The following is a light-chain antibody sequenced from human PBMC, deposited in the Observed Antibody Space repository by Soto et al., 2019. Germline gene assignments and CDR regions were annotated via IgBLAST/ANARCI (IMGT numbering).Light chain of an antibody. CDR3: QQSNTRPRT. CDR1: QRIGSY. CDR2: DAS. J-gene: IGKJ1*01. V-gene: IGKV3-11*01. Sequence: DIGVTQSPSSLSLSVGERVTITCRASQRIGSYLNWYQQKPGHAPKLLIYDASNRDTGIPSRFSGSGSGTDFTLTISSLQPEDFAVYYCQQSNTRPRTFGQGTKVEIK.